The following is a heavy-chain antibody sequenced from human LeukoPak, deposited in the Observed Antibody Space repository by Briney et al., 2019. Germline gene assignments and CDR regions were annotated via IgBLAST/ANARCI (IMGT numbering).Heavy chain of an antibody. V-gene: IGHV3-23*01. D-gene: IGHD1-26*01. CDR3: AKMGGGKSYSLYYFDY. CDR2: ISGSGGST. J-gene: IGHJ4*02. Sequence: PGGSLRLSCAASGFTFSSYAMSWVRQAPGKGLEWVSAISGSGGSTYYADSVKGRFTISRDNSKNTLYLQMNSLRAEDTAVYYCAKMGGGKSYSLYYFDYWGQGTLVTVSP. CDR1: GFTFSSYA.